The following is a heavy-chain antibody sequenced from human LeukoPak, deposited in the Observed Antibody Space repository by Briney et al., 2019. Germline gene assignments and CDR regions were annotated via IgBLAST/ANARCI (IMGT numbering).Heavy chain of an antibody. D-gene: IGHD6-19*01. CDR1: GGSISSYY. CDR3: ARLYSSGWRSNYYFDY. CDR2: IYYTRII. Sequence: PSETLSLTCSVSGGSISSYYWAWIRQPPGKGLEWIGFIYYTRIISHNPSLESRVTMSVDTYDNQFSLRLNSVSAADTAVYYCARLYSSGWRSNYYFDYWGQGTLVTVPS. V-gene: IGHV4-59*08. J-gene: IGHJ4*02.